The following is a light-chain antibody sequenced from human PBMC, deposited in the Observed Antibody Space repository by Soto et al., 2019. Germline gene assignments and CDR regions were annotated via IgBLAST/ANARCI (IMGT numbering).Light chain of an antibody. V-gene: IGKV3-20*01. CDR3: QQYGSSPLT. Sequence: EIVLTQSPGTLSLSPGERATLSCRASQSVSSSFLAWYQQKPGQAPRLLIYGASSRATGIPARLSGSGSGTDFSLTISRLEPEDVAVYYWQQYGSSPLTFGGGTKVEIK. CDR2: GAS. CDR1: QSVSSSF. J-gene: IGKJ4*01.